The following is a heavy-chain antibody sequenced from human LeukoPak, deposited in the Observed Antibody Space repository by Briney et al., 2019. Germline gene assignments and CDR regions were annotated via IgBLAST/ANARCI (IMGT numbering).Heavy chain of an antibody. D-gene: IGHD3-16*02. V-gene: IGHV4-4*07. CDR1: GGSISSYY. Sequence: SETLSFTCTVSGGSISSYYWSWIRQPAGKGLEWIGRIYTSGSPNYNPSLKSRVTMSVDTSKNQFSLRLSSVTAADTAVYYCARGDYVWGSYRTYYMDVWGKGTTVTVSS. CDR2: IYTSGSP. CDR3: ARGDYVWGSYRTYYMDV. J-gene: IGHJ6*03.